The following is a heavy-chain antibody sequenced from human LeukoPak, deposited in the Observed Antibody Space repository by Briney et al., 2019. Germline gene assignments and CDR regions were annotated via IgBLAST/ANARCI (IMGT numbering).Heavy chain of an antibody. Sequence: PSETLSLTCAVYGGSFSGYYWSWIRHPPGKGLEWIGTIYYSESTYYNSSLKGRVTISADTSKNQFSLKLSSLTAADTAVYYCAVLLWFGAAGGGSWGQGALVTVSS. CDR2: IYYSEST. D-gene: IGHD3-10*01. CDR1: GGSFSGYY. J-gene: IGHJ5*02. CDR3: AVLLWFGAAGGGS. V-gene: IGHV4-34*01.